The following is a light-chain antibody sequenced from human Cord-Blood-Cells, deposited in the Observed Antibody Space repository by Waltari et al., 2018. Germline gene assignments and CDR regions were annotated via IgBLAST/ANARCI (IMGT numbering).Light chain of an antibody. Sequence: QSALTQPPSASGPPGPSVTISCTGTSSDVGGYNYVSWYQQHPGKAPKLMIYEVSKRPSGVPDRFSGSKSGNTASLTVSGLQAEDEADYYCSSYAGSNNFVVFGGGTKLTVL. CDR3: SSYAGSNNFVV. V-gene: IGLV2-8*01. CDR2: EVS. J-gene: IGLJ2*01. CDR1: SSDVGGYNY.